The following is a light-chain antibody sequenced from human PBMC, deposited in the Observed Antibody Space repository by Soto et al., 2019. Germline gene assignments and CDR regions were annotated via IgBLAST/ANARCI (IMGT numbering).Light chain of an antibody. J-gene: IGLJ3*02. CDR3: QTWGADFWV. CDR1: SGYSSYA. Sequence: QSVLTQSPSASASLGASVKLTCTLSSGYSSYAIAWHQQQPEKGPRYLMKVNIDGSHIKGDGIPDRFSGSSSGAERYLTISSLQSEDEADYYCQTWGADFWVFGGGTKLTVL. CDR2: VNIDGSH. V-gene: IGLV4-69*02.